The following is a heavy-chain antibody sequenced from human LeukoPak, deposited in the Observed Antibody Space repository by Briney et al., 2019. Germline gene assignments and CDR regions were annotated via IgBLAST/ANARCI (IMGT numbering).Heavy chain of an antibody. CDR3: ARGLLWFGGRWDAFDI. CDR1: GFTVSSNY. Sequence: GGSLRLSCAASGFTVSSNYMSWVRQAPGKGLEWVSIIYSGGSTFYADSVKGRFTISRDNSKNTLYLQMNSLRAEDTAVYYCARGLLWFGGRWDAFDIWGQGTMVTVSS. V-gene: IGHV3-53*01. CDR2: IYSGGST. J-gene: IGHJ3*02. D-gene: IGHD3-10*01.